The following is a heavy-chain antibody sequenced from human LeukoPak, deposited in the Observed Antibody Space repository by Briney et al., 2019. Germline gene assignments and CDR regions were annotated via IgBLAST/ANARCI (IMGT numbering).Heavy chain of an antibody. V-gene: IGHV3-20*04. J-gene: IGHJ4*02. Sequence: SGGSLRLSCVASGFTFSRSWMDWVRQAPGKGLEWVSGINWNGGSTGYADSVKGRFTISRDNAKNSLYLQMNSLRAEDTALYYCARSVAASRDYWDQGTLVTVSS. CDR3: ARSVAASRDY. CDR1: GFTFSRSW. D-gene: IGHD2-15*01. CDR2: INWNGGST.